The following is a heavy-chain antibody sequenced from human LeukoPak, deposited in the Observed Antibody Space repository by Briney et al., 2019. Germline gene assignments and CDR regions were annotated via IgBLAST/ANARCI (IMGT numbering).Heavy chain of an antibody. J-gene: IGHJ6*03. CDR2: IYYSGST. V-gene: IGHV4-59*01. CDR3: ARDRAAGSYYYYMDV. Sequence: SETLSLTCTVSGGSISSYYWSWIRQPPGKGLEWIGYIYYSGSTNYNPSLKSRVTISVDTSKNQFSLKLSSVTAADTAVYYCARDRAAGSYYYYMDVWGKGTTVTVSS. CDR1: GGSISSYY. D-gene: IGHD6-13*01.